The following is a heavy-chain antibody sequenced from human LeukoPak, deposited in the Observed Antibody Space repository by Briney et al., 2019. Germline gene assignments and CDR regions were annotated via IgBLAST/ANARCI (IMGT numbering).Heavy chain of an antibody. CDR3: AKVGGPSYDILTGYFDY. Sequence: GGSLRLSCAASGFTFDDYAMHWVRQAPGKGLEWVSGISWNSGSIGYADSVKGRFTISRDNAKNSLYLQMNSLRAEDTALYYCAKVGGPSYDILTGYFDYWGQGTLVTVSS. V-gene: IGHV3-9*01. D-gene: IGHD3-9*01. CDR1: GFTFDDYA. CDR2: ISWNSGSI. J-gene: IGHJ4*02.